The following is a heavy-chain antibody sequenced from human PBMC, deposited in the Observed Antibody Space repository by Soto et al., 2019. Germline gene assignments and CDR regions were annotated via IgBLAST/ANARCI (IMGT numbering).Heavy chain of an antibody. CDR1: GGTFSSYA. CDR3: ARGSTTVVTPGPYNWFDP. V-gene: IGHV1-69*13. D-gene: IGHD4-17*01. CDR2: IIPIFGTA. J-gene: IGHJ5*02. Sequence: SVKVSCKASGGTFSSYAISWVRQAPGQGLEWMGGIIPIFGTANYAQKFQGRVTITADESTSTAYMELSSLRSEDTAVYYCARGSTTVVTPGPYNWFDPWGQGTLVTVYS.